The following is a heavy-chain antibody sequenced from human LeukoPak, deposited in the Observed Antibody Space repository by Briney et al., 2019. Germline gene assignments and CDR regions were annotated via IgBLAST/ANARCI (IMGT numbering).Heavy chain of an antibody. V-gene: IGHV1-18*01. J-gene: IGHJ5*02. CDR2: ISAYNGNT. CDR1: GYTFTSYG. D-gene: IGHD2-2*01. CDR3: ARDPGAIVVVPAASYWFDP. Sequence: GASVKVSCKASGYTFTSYGISWVRQAPGQGLEWMGRISAYNGNTNYAQKLQGRVTMTTDTSTSTAYMELRSLRSDDTAVYYCARDPGAIVVVPAASYWFDPWGQGTLVTVSS.